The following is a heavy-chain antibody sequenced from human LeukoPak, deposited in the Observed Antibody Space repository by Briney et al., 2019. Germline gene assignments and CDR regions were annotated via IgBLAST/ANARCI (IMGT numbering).Heavy chain of an antibody. CDR3: ARDPLPDY. J-gene: IGHJ4*02. CDR1: GFTFGNLA. CDR2: VSYNSGSI. Sequence: GRSLRLSCAASGFTFGNLAMHWVRQSPGKGLEWVSGVSYNSGSIGYADSVKGRFTISRDNAKNSLYLEMNSLRAEDTAVYYCARDPLPDYWGQGTLVTVSS. V-gene: IGHV3-9*01.